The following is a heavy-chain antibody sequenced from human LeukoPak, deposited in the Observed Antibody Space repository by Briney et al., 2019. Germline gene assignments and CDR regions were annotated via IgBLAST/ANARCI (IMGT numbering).Heavy chain of an antibody. J-gene: IGHJ1*01. Sequence: GGSLRLSCAASGFTFSSYWMSWVRQAPGKGLEWVANIKQDGSEEYYVDSVKGRFTISRDNAKNSLYLQMNSLRAEDTAVYYCAREFRGRYSSGWYDPEYFQHWGQGTLVTVSS. CDR3: AREFRGRYSSGWYDPEYFQH. D-gene: IGHD6-19*01. V-gene: IGHV3-7*01. CDR2: IKQDGSEE. CDR1: GFTFSSYW.